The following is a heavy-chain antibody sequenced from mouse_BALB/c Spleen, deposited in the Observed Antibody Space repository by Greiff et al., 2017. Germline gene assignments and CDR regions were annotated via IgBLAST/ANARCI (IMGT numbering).Heavy chain of an antibody. J-gene: IGHJ1*01. CDR1: GYTFTSYW. D-gene: IGHD1-1*01. CDR3: ARCYGSSYGYFDV. CDR2: IYPGDGDT. Sequence: QVQLQQSGAELARPGASVKLSCKASGYTFTSYWMQWVKQRPGQGLEWIGAIYPGDGDTRYTQKFKGKATLTADKSSSTAYMQLSSLASEDSAVYYCARCYGSSYGYFDVWGAGTTVTVSS. V-gene: IGHV1-87*01.